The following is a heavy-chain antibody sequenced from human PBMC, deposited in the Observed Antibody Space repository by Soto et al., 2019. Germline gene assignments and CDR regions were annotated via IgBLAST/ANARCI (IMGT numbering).Heavy chain of an antibody. V-gene: IGHV3-30-3*01. CDR3: ARDGIYDGSGYYGSYFDY. J-gene: IGHJ4*02. CDR2: ISYDGTYK. Sequence: SLRLSCAASAFSFRTYAMHWVRQAPGKGLEWVAVISYDGTYKYYADAVKGRFTISRDNSKNMVDLQMSSLRAEDTAVYYCARDGIYDGSGYYGSYFDYWGQGSLVTVSS. CDR1: AFSFRTYA. D-gene: IGHD3-22*01.